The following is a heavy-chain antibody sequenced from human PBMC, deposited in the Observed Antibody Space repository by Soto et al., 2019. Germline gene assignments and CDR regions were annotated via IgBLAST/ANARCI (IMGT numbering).Heavy chain of an antibody. J-gene: IGHJ2*01. CDR3: AREGGVLRFLEWLPHPDWYFDL. V-gene: IGHV3-30-3*01. Sequence: GGSLRLSCAASGFTFSSYAIHFFRHSPVKWLEWVAVISYDGSNKYYADSVKGRFTISRDNSKNTLYLQMNSLRAEDTAVYYCAREGGVLRFLEWLPHPDWYFDLWGRGTLVTVSS. CDR2: ISYDGSNK. CDR1: GFTFSSYA. D-gene: IGHD3-3*01.